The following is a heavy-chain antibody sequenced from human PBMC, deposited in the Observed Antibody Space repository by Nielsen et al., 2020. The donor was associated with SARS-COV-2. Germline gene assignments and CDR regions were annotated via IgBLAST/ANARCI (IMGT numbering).Heavy chain of an antibody. D-gene: IGHD3-10*01. J-gene: IGHJ3*02. CDR1: GGSISSDY. CDR2: VYHTGST. V-gene: IGHV4-59*01. CDR3: ARSKNGSGRFDI. Sequence: SETLSLTCTVSGGSISSDYWSWIRQPPGKGLEWIGYVYHTGSTNYNPSLKSRVTISLDTSKNQFSLKVNSVTAADTAVYYCARSKNGSGRFDIWGQGTMATVSS.